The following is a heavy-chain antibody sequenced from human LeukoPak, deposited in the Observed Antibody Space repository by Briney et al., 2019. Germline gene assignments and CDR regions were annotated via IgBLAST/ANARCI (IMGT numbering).Heavy chain of an antibody. CDR3: ARHSRCSSTSCFDDAFDI. D-gene: IGHD2-2*01. Sequence: SETLSLTCTVSGDSISSYYWSWIRQPPGKGLEWIGYIYYSGSTNYNPSLKSRVTISVDTSKNQFSLKLSSVTAADTAVYYCARHSRCSSTSCFDDAFDIWGQGTMVTVSS. CDR2: IYYSGST. CDR1: GDSISSYY. J-gene: IGHJ3*02. V-gene: IGHV4-59*08.